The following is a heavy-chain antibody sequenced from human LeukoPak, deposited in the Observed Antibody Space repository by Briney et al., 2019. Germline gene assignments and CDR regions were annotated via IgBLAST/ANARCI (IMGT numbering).Heavy chain of an antibody. CDR2: ISGSGGST. J-gene: IGHJ4*02. CDR3: AKKGVAGGAPYCFDY. D-gene: IGHD3-16*01. Sequence: GGSLRLSCAASGSTFSSYAMSWVRQAPGRGLEWVSAISGSGGSTYYADSVKGRFTISRDNSKNTLYLQMNSLRAEDTAIYFCAKKGVAGGAPYCFDYWGQGTLVTVSS. CDR1: GSTFSSYA. V-gene: IGHV3-23*01.